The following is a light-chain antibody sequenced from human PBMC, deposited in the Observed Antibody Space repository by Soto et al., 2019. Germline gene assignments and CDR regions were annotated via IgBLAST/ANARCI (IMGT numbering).Light chain of an antibody. V-gene: IGKV3-20*01. J-gene: IGKJ1*01. CDR3: QQYGSSPWT. CDR1: QSVSSSY. Sequence: EIVLTQSPGTLSLSPWERATLSCRASQSVSSSYLAWYQQKPGQAPRLLIYGASSRATGIPDRFSGSGSGTDFTLIISRLEPEDFAVYYCQQYGSSPWTFGQGTKVEIK. CDR2: GAS.